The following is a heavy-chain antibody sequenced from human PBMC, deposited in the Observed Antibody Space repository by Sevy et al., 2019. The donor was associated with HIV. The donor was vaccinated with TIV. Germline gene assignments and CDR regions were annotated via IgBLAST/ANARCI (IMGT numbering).Heavy chain of an antibody. D-gene: IGHD1-26*01. CDR1: GFSFSDQY. V-gene: IGHV3-11*01. J-gene: IGHJ4*02. Sequence: GESLKISCAASGFSFSDQYMSWIRQAPGKGLEWVSYISSSGSTIYYADSVKGRFTISRDNAKNSLYLQMNSLRDEDTAVYYCAREVGRFFDYWGQGTLVTVSS. CDR3: AREVGRFFDY. CDR2: ISSSGSTI.